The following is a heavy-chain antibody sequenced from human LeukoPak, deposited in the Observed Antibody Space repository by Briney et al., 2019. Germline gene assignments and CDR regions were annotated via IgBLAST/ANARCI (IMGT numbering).Heavy chain of an antibody. CDR2: ISYDGSNK. CDR3: ARAVGYGGRSPANY. Sequence: GGSLRLSCAASGFTFSSYAMHWVRQAPGKGLEWVAAISYDGSNKYYADSVKGRFTISADNSKNTLYLQTNSLRIEDTAVYYCARAVGYGGRSPANYWGQGTLVTVSS. J-gene: IGHJ4*02. CDR1: GFTFSSYA. D-gene: IGHD1-26*01. V-gene: IGHV3-30*03.